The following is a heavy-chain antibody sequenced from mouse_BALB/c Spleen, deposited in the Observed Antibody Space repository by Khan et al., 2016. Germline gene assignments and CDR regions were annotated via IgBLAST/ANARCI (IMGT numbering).Heavy chain of an antibody. V-gene: IGHV1-4*01. CDR3: ASSGSSGGNYLFDY. CDR1: GYTFTNYT. Sequence: QVQLQQSGAELARPGASVKMSCKASGYTFTNYTMHWVKQRPGQGLEWIGYINPSSGYTNYNQKFKDKATLNADKSSRTAYMQQSILTSEDAAVYYWASSGSSGGNYLFDYLGQVTTLTVSS. CDR2: INPSSGYT. J-gene: IGHJ2*01. D-gene: IGHD2-1*01.